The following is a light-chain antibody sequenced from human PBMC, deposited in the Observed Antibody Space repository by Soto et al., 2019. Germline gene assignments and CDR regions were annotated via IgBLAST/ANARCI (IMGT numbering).Light chain of an antibody. J-gene: IGLJ2*01. V-gene: IGLV1-51*02. CDR3: GTWDSSLNGGV. CDR1: SSNIGNKY. CDR2: ESN. Sequence: QAVLTQPPSVSAALGQRVTISCSGSSSNIGNKYVSWYQQLPGSAPKLLIYESNKRPSGIPDRFSGSKSGTSATMDIAGLQTGDEDAYYCGTWDSSLNGGVFGGGTKLNVL.